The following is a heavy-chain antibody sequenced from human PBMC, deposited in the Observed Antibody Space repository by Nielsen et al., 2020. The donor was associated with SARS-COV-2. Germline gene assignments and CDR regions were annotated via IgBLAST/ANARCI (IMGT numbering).Heavy chain of an antibody. J-gene: IGHJ6*02. CDR2: ISYDGSNK. CDR3: AKDRRHDVLLWFGELLAHDGMDV. D-gene: IGHD3-10*01. V-gene: IGHV3-30*18. CDR1: GFTFSSYG. Sequence: GESLKISCAASGFTFSSYGMHWVRQAPGKGLEWVAVISYDGSNKYYADSVKGRFTISRDNSKNTLYLQMNSLRAEDTAVYYCAKDRRHDVLLWFGELLAHDGMDVWGQGTTVTVSS.